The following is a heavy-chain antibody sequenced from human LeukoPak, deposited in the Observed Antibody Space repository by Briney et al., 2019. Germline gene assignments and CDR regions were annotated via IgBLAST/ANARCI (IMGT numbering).Heavy chain of an antibody. CDR1: GGSISSSSHY. CDR3: ARHGGVGVVHYFDY. V-gene: IGHV4-39*01. Sequence: SETLSLTCTVSGGSISSSSHYWGWIRQPPGKGMEWIGRSHYSGSTYCNPSLKSRVTISVDTSKNQFSLKLSSVTAADTAVYYCARHGGVGVVHYFDYWGQGTLVTVSS. J-gene: IGHJ4*02. CDR2: SHYSGST. D-gene: IGHD2-8*02.